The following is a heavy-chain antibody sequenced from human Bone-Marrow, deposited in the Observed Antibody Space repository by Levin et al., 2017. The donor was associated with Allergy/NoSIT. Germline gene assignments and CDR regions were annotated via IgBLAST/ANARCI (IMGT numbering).Heavy chain of an antibody. V-gene: IGHV3-15*01. D-gene: IGHD3-10*01. CDR1: GFTFSNAW. Sequence: LSLTCAASGFTFSNAWMSWVRQAPGKGLEWVGRIKGKGDGGTIDYAAPVKGRFTISRDDSKSTLFLQMSSLETEDTAVYYCTTSFGNWGQGTLVTVSS. CDR2: IKGKGDGGTI. J-gene: IGHJ4*02. CDR3: TTSFGN.